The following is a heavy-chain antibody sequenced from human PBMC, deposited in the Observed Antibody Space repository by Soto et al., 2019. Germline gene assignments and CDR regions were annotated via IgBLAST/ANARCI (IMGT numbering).Heavy chain of an antibody. CDR3: ARGAVVVPTSQLGWFDP. D-gene: IGHD2-15*01. J-gene: IGHJ5*02. V-gene: IGHV1-69*01. Sequence: QVQLVQSGAEVKKPGSSVKVSCKASGGTFSSYAISWVRQAPGQGLEWMGGIIPMFGTTKYAQKFQGRLTITADESTSTAYMELSSLRSGDTAVYYCARGAVVVPTSQLGWFDPWGQGTLVTVSS. CDR2: IIPMFGTT. CDR1: GGTFSSYA.